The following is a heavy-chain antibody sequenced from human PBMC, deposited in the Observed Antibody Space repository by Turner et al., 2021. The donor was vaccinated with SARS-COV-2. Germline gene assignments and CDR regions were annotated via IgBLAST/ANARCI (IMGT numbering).Heavy chain of an antibody. D-gene: IGHD3-10*02. CDR1: GGAISRSAYS. CDR3: ARHPMGCSGSYIS. CDR2: IYYSGST. J-gene: IGHJ5*02. Sequence: QVQLQESGPGLVKPSETLSLTCTVSGGAISRSAYSWGWIRQPPGKGLEWIGSIYYSGSTYYNPSLSSRVAISVDTSKNQFALDLTSVTAADTAVYYCARHPMGCSGSYISWGQGTLVIVS. V-gene: IGHV4-39*01.